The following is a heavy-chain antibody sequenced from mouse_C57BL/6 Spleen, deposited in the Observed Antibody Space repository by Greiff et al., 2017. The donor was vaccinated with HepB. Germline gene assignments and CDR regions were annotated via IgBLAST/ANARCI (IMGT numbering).Heavy chain of an antibody. CDR2: INPGSGGT. V-gene: IGHV1-81*01. J-gene: IGHJ4*01. Sequence: QVQLQQSGAELARPGASVKLSCKASGYTFTSYGISWVKQRTGQGLEWIGVINPGSGGTNYNEKFKGKATLTADKSSSTAYMQLSSLTSEDSAVYFCARSSPYYYAMDYWGQGTSVTVSS. CDR1: GYTFTSYG. CDR3: ARSSPYYYAMDY.